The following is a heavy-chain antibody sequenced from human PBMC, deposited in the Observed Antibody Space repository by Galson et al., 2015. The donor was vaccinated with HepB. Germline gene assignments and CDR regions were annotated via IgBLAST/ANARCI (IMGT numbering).Heavy chain of an antibody. CDR1: GYTLTQYG. CDR2: ISGYNANT. J-gene: IGHJ5*02. Sequence: SVKVSCKASGYTLTQYGISWVRQAPGHGLEWMGWISGYNANTNYAQNLQGRVTITTDTSTTTIYMVLRSLRSDDTAVYYCARARYGASAPDLWGQGTLVTVSS. V-gene: IGHV1-18*01. D-gene: IGHD1-14*01. CDR3: ARARYGASAPDL.